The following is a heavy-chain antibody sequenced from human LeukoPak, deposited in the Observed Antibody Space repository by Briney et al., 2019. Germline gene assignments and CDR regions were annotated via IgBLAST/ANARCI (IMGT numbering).Heavy chain of an antibody. J-gene: IGHJ4*02. Sequence: GGSLRLSCTVSGSTVSSNSMSWVRQAPGKGLEWVSFIYSDNTHYSDSVKGRFTISRDNSKNALYLQMNSPRAEDTAVYYCARRAGAYSHPYDYWGQGTLVTVSS. CDR1: GSTVSSNS. V-gene: IGHV3-53*01. CDR3: ARRAGAYSHPYDY. CDR2: IYSDNT. D-gene: IGHD4/OR15-4a*01.